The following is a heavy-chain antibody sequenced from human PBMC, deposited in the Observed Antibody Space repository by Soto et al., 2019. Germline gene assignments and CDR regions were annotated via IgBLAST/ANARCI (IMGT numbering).Heavy chain of an antibody. CDR2: IYYSGST. Sequence: QVQLQESGPGLVKPSETLSLTCTVSGGSISSYYWSWIRQPPGKGLEWIGYIYYSGSTNYNPSLKGRVTTSVDTSKNQFSLKLSSVTAADTAVYYCARVRGNYYDSSGYYSGEYYFDYWGQGTLVTVSS. CDR3: ARVRGNYYDSSGYYSGEYYFDY. V-gene: IGHV4-59*01. J-gene: IGHJ4*02. CDR1: GGSISSYY. D-gene: IGHD3-22*01.